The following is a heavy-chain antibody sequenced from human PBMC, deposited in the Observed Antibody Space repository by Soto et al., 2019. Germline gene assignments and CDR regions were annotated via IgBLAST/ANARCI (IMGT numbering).Heavy chain of an antibody. V-gene: IGHV4-61*01. CDR2: IYYSGRT. Sequence: SETLSLTCTVSGVSVSGSSCWTWIRQAPGKGLEWIGHIYYSGRTNSNPSLKSRVTISVDTSKNQVSLKLSSVTAADTAVYYCARDYYYDSSGYPGAYYYGMDVWGQGTTVTVSS. CDR3: ARDYYYDSSGYPGAYYYGMDV. D-gene: IGHD3-22*01. CDR1: GVSVSGSSC. J-gene: IGHJ6*02.